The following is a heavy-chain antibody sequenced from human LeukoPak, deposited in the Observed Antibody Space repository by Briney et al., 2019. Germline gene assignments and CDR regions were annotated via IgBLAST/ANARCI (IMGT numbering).Heavy chain of an antibody. Sequence: GESLKISCKGSGYSFTSYWIGWVRQMPGKGLEWMGIIYPGDSDTRYSPSFQGQVTISADKSISTAYLQWSSLKASDTAMYYCARGYCSSTSCYSLDYWGPGTLVTVSS. CDR3: ARGYCSSTSCYSLDY. D-gene: IGHD2-2*01. CDR2: IYPGDSDT. J-gene: IGHJ4*02. V-gene: IGHV5-51*01. CDR1: GYSFTSYW.